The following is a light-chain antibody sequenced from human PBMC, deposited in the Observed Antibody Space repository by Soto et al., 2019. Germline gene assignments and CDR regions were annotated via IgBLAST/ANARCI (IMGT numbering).Light chain of an antibody. CDR3: SSYTTSSTVGVV. CDR1: SSDIGGYNY. CDR2: EVS. Sequence: QSALTQPASVSGSPGQSITISCTGTSSDIGGYNYVSWYQQHPGKAPKLMIYEVSDRPSGVSNRFSGSKSGNTASLTISGLQAEDEGDYYCSSYTTSSTVGVVFGGGTKLTVL. J-gene: IGLJ2*01. V-gene: IGLV2-14*01.